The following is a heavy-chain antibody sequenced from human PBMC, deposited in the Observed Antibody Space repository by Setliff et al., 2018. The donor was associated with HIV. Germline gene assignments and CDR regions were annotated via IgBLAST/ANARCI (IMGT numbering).Heavy chain of an antibody. Sequence: GASVKVSCKASGYTFTGYYMHWVRQAPGQGLEWMGWINPNSGGTNYAQKFQGRVTITADKSTSTAYMELSSLRSEDTAVYYCARSDIVATISGYYYYYMDVWGKGTTVTVSS. J-gene: IGHJ6*03. V-gene: IGHV1-2*02. CDR2: INPNSGGT. CDR3: ARSDIVATISGYYYYYMDV. CDR1: GYTFTGYY. D-gene: IGHD5-12*01.